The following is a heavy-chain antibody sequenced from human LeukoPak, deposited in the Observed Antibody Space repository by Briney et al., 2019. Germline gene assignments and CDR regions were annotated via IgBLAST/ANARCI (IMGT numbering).Heavy chain of an antibody. D-gene: IGHD3-22*01. J-gene: IGHJ1*01. CDR2: IIPIFGTA. CDR1: GYTFTSYG. Sequence: SVKVSCKASGYTFTSYGISWVRQAPGQGLEWMGGIIPIFGTANYAQKFQGRVTITADESTSTAYMELSSLRSEDTAVYYCARYDDSSGYYYPEYFQHWGQGTLVTVSS. CDR3: ARYDDSSGYYYPEYFQH. V-gene: IGHV1-69*13.